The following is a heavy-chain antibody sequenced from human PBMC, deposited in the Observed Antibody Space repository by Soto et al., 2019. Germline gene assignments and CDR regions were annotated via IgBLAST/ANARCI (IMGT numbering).Heavy chain of an antibody. Sequence: EVQLVQSGAEVKKPGESLKISCKGSGYSFTSYWIGWVRQMPGKGLEWMGIIYPGDSDTRYSPSFQGQVTISADKSISTAYLQWSSLKASDTAMYYCARASYSYGYGRLYYFDYWGQGTLVTVSS. CDR2: IYPGDSDT. CDR3: ARASYSYGYGRLYYFDY. V-gene: IGHV5-51*01. J-gene: IGHJ4*02. CDR1: GYSFTSYW. D-gene: IGHD5-18*01.